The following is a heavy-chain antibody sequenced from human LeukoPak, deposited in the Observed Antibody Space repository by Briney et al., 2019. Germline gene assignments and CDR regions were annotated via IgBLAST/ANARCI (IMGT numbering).Heavy chain of an antibody. CDR3: AMIVVGDYYYYYMDV. Sequence: GSSVKVSCKASGGTFSSYAISWVRQAPGQGLEWMGGIIPIFGTANYAQKFQGRVTITADESTSTAYMELSSLRSEDTAVYYCAMIVVGDYYYYYMDVWGKGTTVTVSS. CDR1: GGTFSSYA. J-gene: IGHJ6*03. D-gene: IGHD3-22*01. V-gene: IGHV1-69*01. CDR2: IIPIFGTA.